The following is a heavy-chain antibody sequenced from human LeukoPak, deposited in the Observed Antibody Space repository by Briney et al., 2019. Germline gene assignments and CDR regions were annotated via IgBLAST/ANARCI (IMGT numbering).Heavy chain of an antibody. V-gene: IGHV3-21*01. Sequence: GGSLRLSCAASGFTFSSYSMNWVRQAPGKGLEWGSSISSSSSYIYYADSVKGRFTISRDNAKNSLYLQMNSLRAEDTAVYYCARAPPYCSSTSCTSDYWGQGTLVTVSS. CDR1: GFTFSSYS. CDR2: ISSSSSYI. J-gene: IGHJ4*02. D-gene: IGHD2-2*01. CDR3: ARAPPYCSSTSCTSDY.